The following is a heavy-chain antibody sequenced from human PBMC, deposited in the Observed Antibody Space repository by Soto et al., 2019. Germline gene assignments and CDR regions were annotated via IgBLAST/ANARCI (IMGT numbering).Heavy chain of an antibody. Sequence: QVQLVESGGGVVQPGRSLRLSCAASGFTFSSYGMHWVRQAPGKGLEWVAVIWYDGSNKYYADSVKGRFTISRDNSKNTLYLQMNSLRAEDTAVYYCARDAGHIAARLAYYFDYWGQGTLVTVSS. CDR3: ARDAGHIAARLAYYFDY. CDR1: GFTFSSYG. V-gene: IGHV3-33*01. CDR2: IWYDGSNK. D-gene: IGHD6-6*01. J-gene: IGHJ4*02.